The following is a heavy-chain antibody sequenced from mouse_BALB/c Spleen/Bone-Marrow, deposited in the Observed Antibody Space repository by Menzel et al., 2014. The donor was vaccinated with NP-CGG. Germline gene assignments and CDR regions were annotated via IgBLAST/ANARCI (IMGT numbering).Heavy chain of an antibody. CDR1: GFTFNTNA. V-gene: IGHV10S3*01. CDR2: IRSKSNNYAT. J-gene: IGHJ4*01. Sequence: EVKLVESGGGLVQPKGSLKLSCAASGFTFNTNAMNWVRQAPGKGLEWVARIRSKSNNYATYYADSVKDRFTISRDDSQSMLYLQMNNLKTEDTAMYYCVRERDVMDYWGQGTPVTVSS. CDR3: VRERDVMDY.